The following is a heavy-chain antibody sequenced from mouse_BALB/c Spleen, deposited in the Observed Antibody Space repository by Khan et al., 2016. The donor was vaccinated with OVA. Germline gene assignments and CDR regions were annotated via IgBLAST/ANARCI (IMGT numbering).Heavy chain of an antibody. CDR1: GYSFTGYF. Sequence: EVQLQESGPELVKPGASVKISCKASGYSFTGYFMNWVKQSHGKSLEWIGRINPHIGETFYNQKFTGKATLTVDESSSTAHMELRSLASEDSAVYYCARIYRSDFDYWGQGTTLTGSS. V-gene: IGHV1-20*02. D-gene: IGHD1-1*01. J-gene: IGHJ2*01. CDR2: INPHIGET. CDR3: ARIYRSDFDY.